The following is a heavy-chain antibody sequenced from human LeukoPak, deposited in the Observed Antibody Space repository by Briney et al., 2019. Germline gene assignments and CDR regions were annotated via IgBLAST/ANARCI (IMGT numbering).Heavy chain of an antibody. CDR2: INHSGST. D-gene: IGHD3-10*01. CDR3: ARASGSHGDY. J-gene: IGHJ4*02. V-gene: IGHV4-34*01. Sequence: PSETLTLICAVYGGSFSGYYWSWIRQPPGKGLEWIGEINHSGSTNYNPSLKSRVTISVDTSKNQFSLKLSSVTAADTAVYYCARASGSHGDYWGQGTLVTVSS. CDR1: GGSFSGYY.